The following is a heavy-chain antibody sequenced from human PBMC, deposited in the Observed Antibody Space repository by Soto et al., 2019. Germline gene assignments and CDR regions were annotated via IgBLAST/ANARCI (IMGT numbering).Heavy chain of an antibody. CDR3: AKDPGTLWCFYY. Sequence: QVHLVESGGGVVQPGRSLRLSCAASGFTFSSYGMHWVRQAPGKGLEWVTIISYDGSNIYYADSVKDRFTISRDNSKNTLYLHKNSLRADDTAVYYCAKDPGTLWCFYYLGQGTLVTVSS. CDR2: ISYDGSNI. J-gene: IGHJ4*02. V-gene: IGHV3-30*18. D-gene: IGHD2-21*01. CDR1: GFTFSSYG.